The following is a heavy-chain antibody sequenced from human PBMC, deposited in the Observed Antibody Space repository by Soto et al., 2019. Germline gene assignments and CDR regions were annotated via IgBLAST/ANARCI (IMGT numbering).Heavy chain of an antibody. D-gene: IGHD3-10*01. CDR3: ARDGDGSGRHYEY. J-gene: IGHJ4*02. CDR2: ISCNNGDA. CDR1: GYTFTNYG. V-gene: IGHV1-18*01. Sequence: QVPLVQTGAEVKEPGASVKVSCKASGYTFTNYGISWVRQAPGQGLEWMGWISCNNGDANYVQSLRGRVTMTTDTSTSSVYMELRSLRADDTAVYYCARDGDGSGRHYEYWGQGTLVTVS.